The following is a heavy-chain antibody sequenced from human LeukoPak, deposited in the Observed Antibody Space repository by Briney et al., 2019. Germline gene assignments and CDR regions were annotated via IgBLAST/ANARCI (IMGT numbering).Heavy chain of an antibody. Sequence: GGSLRLSCAGSGFTFNNYGIHWVRQAPGKGLEWVAVISFDGSDKYYADSVKGRFTISRDNAKNSLYLQMNSLRAEDTAVYYCAELGITMIGGVWGKGTTVTISS. CDR2: ISFDGSDK. CDR1: GFTFNNYG. CDR3: AELGITMIGGV. D-gene: IGHD3-10*02. V-gene: IGHV3-30*18. J-gene: IGHJ6*04.